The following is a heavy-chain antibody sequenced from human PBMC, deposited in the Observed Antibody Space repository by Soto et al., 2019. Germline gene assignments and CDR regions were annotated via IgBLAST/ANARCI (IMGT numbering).Heavy chain of an antibody. D-gene: IGHD2-15*01. Sequence: EVQLLESGGGLVQPGGSLRLSCAASGFSFNTYAMSWVRQARGKGPEWVSTVSASGGSTYSADSVKGRFTISRDNSKNTXHLXMNSLRAEDTAVYYCAKTMGDCSGGSCYGAYSMDVWGQGITVTVSS. J-gene: IGHJ6*02. CDR1: GFSFNTYA. CDR2: VSASGGST. CDR3: AKTMGDCSGGSCYGAYSMDV. V-gene: IGHV3-23*01.